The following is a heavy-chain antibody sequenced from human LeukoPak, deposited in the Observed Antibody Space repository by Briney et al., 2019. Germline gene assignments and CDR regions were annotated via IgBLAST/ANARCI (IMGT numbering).Heavy chain of an antibody. V-gene: IGHV3-33*01. CDR2: LWSDGSNT. CDR3: ARDGPHYDLDV. J-gene: IGHJ6*02. Sequence: GGSLRLSCAASGFNFRRYGLHWVRQAPGKSLEWVAFLWSDGSNTNYADSVKGRFTISRDISKNSLYLQMNSLRAEDTAVYYRARDGPHYDLDVWGQGTTVTVSS. CDR1: GFNFRRYG. D-gene: IGHD3-3*01.